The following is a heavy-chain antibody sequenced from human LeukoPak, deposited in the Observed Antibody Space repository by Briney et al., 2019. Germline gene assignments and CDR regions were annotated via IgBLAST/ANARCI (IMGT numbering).Heavy chain of an antibody. CDR2: INHSGST. J-gene: IGHJ4*02. D-gene: IGHD1-7*01. Sequence: SETLSLTCAVYGGSFSGYYWSWIRQPPGKGLEWIGEINHSGSTNYNPSLKSRVTISVDTSKNQFSLKLSSVTAADTAVYHCARARKSSQTTVFDYWGQGTLVTVSS. CDR3: ARARKSSQTTVFDY. V-gene: IGHV4-34*01. CDR1: GGSFSGYY.